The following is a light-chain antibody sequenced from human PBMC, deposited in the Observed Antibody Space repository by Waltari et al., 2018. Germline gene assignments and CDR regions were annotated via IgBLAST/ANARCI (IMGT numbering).Light chain of an antibody. J-gene: IGLJ2*01. V-gene: IGLV2-8*01. CDR2: DVS. CDR3: NSYAGSNSVL. Sequence: QSALTQPPSASGSPGQSVTISCTGTSSDVGGYNCVSWYQQHPGQAPKLMIYDVSKLPSGVPDRFSGSKSGNTAYLTVSGLQAEDEADYYCNSYAGSNSVLFGAGTKLTVL. CDR1: SSDVGGYNC.